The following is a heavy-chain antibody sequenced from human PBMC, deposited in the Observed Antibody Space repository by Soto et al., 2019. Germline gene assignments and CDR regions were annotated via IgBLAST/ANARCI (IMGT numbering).Heavy chain of an antibody. Sequence: ASVKVSCKASGYTFTSYDINWVRQATGQGLEWMGRMNPNSGDTGYEQKFQGRVTMTRDTSISTAYMELRSLTSDDTAVYYCAREKWSEALDYWGQGTLVTVSS. V-gene: IGHV1-8*01. CDR1: GYTFTSYD. J-gene: IGHJ4*02. CDR2: MNPNSGDT. D-gene: IGHD3-3*01. CDR3: AREKWSEALDY.